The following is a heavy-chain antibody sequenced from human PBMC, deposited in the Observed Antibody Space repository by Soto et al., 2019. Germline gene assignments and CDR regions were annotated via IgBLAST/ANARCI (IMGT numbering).Heavy chain of an antibody. V-gene: IGHV3-33*01. CDR1: GFTFSSYG. J-gene: IGHJ4*02. CDR3: AREEGYDSSGEGYFVY. Sequence: QVQLVESGGGVVQPGRSLRLSCAASGFTFSSYGMHWVRQAPGKGLEWVAVIWYDGSNKYYADSVKGRFTISRDNSKNTLYLQMNSLRAEDTAVYYCAREEGYDSSGEGYFVYWGQGTLVTVSS. D-gene: IGHD3-22*01. CDR2: IWYDGSNK.